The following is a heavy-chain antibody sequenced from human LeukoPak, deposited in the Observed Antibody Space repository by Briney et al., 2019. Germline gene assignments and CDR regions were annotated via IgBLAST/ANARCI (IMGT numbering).Heavy chain of an antibody. CDR2: INPNSGGT. J-gene: IGHJ6*03. D-gene: IGHD3-22*01. CDR1: GYTFTGYY. CDR3: ARMTTAVDSSGYSYYYYYYMDV. V-gene: IGHV1-2*02. Sequence: ASVKVSCKASGYTFTGYYMHWVRQAPGQGLEWMGWINPNSGGTNYAQKFQGRVTMTRDTSISTAYMELSRPRSDDTAVYYCARMTTAVDSSGYSYYYYYYMDVWGKGTTVTVSS.